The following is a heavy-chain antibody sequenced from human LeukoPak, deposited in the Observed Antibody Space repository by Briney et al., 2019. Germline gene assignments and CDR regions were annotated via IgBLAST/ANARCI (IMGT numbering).Heavy chain of an antibody. CDR3: ARQADWFDP. CDR1: GYTFTNYW. J-gene: IGHJ5*02. V-gene: IGHV5-51*01. Sequence: RGESLKISCKASGYTFTNYWIGWVRQMPGKGLEWMGIIYPGDSDTRYSPSFQGQVTISADKSISTAYLQWSSLKASGTAMYYCARQADWFDPWGQGTLVTVSP. CDR2: IYPGDSDT.